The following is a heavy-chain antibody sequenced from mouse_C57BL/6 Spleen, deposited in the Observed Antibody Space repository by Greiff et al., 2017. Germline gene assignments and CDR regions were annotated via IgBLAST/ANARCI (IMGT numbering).Heavy chain of an antibody. CDR1: GYTFTSYW. Sequence: QVQLQQSGAELVKPGASVKLSCKASGYTFTSYWMHWVKQRPGQGLEWIGMIHPNSGSTNYHEKFKSKATLTVDNSSSTAYMQLRSLTSEDSAVYYCARHGSSDDYAMDYWGQGTSVTVSS. J-gene: IGHJ4*01. V-gene: IGHV1-64*01. CDR2: IHPNSGST. CDR3: ARHGSSDDYAMDY. D-gene: IGHD1-1*01.